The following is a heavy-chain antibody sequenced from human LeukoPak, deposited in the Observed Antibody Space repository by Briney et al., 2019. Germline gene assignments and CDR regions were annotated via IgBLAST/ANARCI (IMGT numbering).Heavy chain of an antibody. CDR3: ARVTTGGYYNY. Sequence: SETLSLTSSVSGGSISSGSYYWSWIRQPAGKGLEWIGRIYTSGSTNYNPSLKSRVTMSFDASNNQFSLRLSSVTAADTAVYYCARVTTGGYYNYRGQGTLVTVSS. CDR1: GGSISSGSYY. J-gene: IGHJ4*02. CDR2: IYTSGST. D-gene: IGHD3-22*01. V-gene: IGHV4-61*02.